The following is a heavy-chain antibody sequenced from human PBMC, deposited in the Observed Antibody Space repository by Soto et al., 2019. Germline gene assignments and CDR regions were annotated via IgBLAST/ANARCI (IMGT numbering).Heavy chain of an antibody. CDR1: GDSISSYY. CDR2: LYYGRSA. J-gene: IGHJ4*02. Sequence: QVQLQESGPGLVKPSETLSLTCAVSGDSISSYYCMWILQPPGKGLESIGYLYYGRSANYNPSLNSRVTLSVDTSTNQCSLTLSSMTAADPAVYYCSLRSMAVVPEYWGQGTLVTVAS. CDR3: SLRSMAVVPEY. V-gene: IGHV4-59*01. D-gene: IGHD3-22*01.